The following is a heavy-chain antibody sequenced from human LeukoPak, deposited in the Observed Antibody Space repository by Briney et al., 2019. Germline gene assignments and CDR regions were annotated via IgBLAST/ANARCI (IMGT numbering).Heavy chain of an antibody. J-gene: IGHJ4*02. D-gene: IGHD6-19*01. CDR3: SRSIAVAGSPSDY. CDR1: GFTFSSYE. Sequence: GGSLRLSXAASGFTFSSYEMNWVCQAPGKGLEWVSYISSSGSTIYYADSVKGRFTISRDNAKNSLYLQMNSLRAEDTAVYYCSRSIAVAGSPSDYWGQGTLVTVSS. V-gene: IGHV3-48*03. CDR2: ISSSGSTI.